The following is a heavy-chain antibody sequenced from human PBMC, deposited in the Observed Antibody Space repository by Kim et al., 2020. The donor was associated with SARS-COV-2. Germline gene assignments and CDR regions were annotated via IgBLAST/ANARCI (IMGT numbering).Heavy chain of an antibody. CDR2: ISAYNGNT. Sequence: ASVKVSCKASGYTFTSYGISWVRQAPGQGLEWMGWISAYNGNTNYAQKLQCRVTMTTDTSTSTAYMELKSLRSDDTAGYYCARDKDDLDIVGIPDYWGQATLVTVSS. CDR3: ARDKDDLDIVGIPDY. V-gene: IGHV1-18*01. CDR1: GYTFTSYG. D-gene: IGHD2-21*01. J-gene: IGHJ4*02.